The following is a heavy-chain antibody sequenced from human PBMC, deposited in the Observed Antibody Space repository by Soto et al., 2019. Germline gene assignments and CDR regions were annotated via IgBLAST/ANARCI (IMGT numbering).Heavy chain of an antibody. CDR3: AREPGGYSYGYYFDY. Sequence: PETLSLTCTVSGGSISSYYWSWIRQPPGKGLEWIGYIYYSGSTNYNPSLKSRVTISVDTSKNQFSLKLSSVTAADTAVYYCAREPGGYSYGYYFDYWGQGTLVTLSS. J-gene: IGHJ4*02. CDR1: GGSISSYY. V-gene: IGHV4-59*01. CDR2: IYYSGST. D-gene: IGHD5-18*01.